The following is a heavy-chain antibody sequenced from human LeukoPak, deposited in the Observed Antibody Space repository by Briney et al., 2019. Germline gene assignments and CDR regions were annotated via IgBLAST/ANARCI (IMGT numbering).Heavy chain of an antibody. CDR2: IRSESSST. Sequence: PGGSLRLSCAASGFTFSRYTMNWVRQAPGKELEWISNIRSESSSTTCADSVKGRFTISRDNAKNSLYLQINSLRAEDTAVYYCVRDLNWAFDYWGQGTLVTVSS. CDR1: GFTFSRYT. V-gene: IGHV3-48*01. D-gene: IGHD3-16*01. CDR3: VRDLNWAFDY. J-gene: IGHJ4*02.